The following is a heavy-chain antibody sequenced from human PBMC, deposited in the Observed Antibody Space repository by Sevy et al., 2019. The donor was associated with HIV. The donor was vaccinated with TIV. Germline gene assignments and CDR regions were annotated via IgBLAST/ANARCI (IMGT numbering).Heavy chain of an antibody. J-gene: IGHJ3*01. V-gene: IGHV3-23*01. CDR1: GFTFNTHA. D-gene: IGHD3-22*01. CDR2: ISGPVYGT. Sequence: GGSLRLSCAASGFTFNTHAMNWVRQAPGKGLEWVSVISGPVYGTNYADSVKGRFTISRDNSKNTLYLQMNSLRDDDTAVYYCAKALNPAMESMLEVNLRSLKGFDVWGQGTMVTVSS. CDR3: AKALNPAMESMLEVNLRSLKGFDV.